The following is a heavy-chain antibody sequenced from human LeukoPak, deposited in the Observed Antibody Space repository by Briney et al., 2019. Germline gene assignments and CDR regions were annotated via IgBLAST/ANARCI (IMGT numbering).Heavy chain of an antibody. Sequence: GGPLRLSCAASGFTFSRYAMHWVRQAPGKGLEWVAVISYDGSNKYYADSVKGRFTISRDNSKNTLYLQMNSLRVEDTAVYYCARDRVYYDILTGSYDYWGQGTLVTVSS. CDR3: ARDRVYYDILTGSYDY. J-gene: IGHJ4*02. V-gene: IGHV3-30-3*01. D-gene: IGHD3-9*01. CDR1: GFTFSRYA. CDR2: ISYDGSNK.